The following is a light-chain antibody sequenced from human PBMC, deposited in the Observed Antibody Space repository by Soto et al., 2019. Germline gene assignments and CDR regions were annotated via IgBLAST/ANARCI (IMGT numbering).Light chain of an antibody. CDR2: DAS. CDR3: QQYGSSPWT. CDR1: QRVSSNY. Sequence: EIVLTQSPATLSLSPGERAALSCGASQRVSSNYLAWYQQKPGLAPRLLIYDASRRATGIPDRFSGSGSGADFILSISRLEPEDFAVYYCQQYGSSPWTFGQGTKVDIK. J-gene: IGKJ1*01. V-gene: IGKV3D-20*01.